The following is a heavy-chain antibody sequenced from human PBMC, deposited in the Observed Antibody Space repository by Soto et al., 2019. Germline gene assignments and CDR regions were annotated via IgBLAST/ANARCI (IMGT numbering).Heavy chain of an antibody. V-gene: IGHV4-31*03. CDR3: AKLSCTSSTCYFPGWFDP. J-gene: IGHJ5*02. D-gene: IGHD2-2*01. Sequence: SETLSLTCTVSGDSISGGASFWSWIRQPPGKGLEWIVNVYYSGSSYYNPSLKSRLTISVDTTKNQFSLQLKSMTAADTAVYYCAKLSCTSSTCYFPGWFDPWGQGTLVTVSS. CDR2: VYYSGSS. CDR1: GDSISGGASF.